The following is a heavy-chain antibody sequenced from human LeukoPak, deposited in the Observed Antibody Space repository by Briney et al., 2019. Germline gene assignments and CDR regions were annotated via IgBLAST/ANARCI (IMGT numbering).Heavy chain of an antibody. V-gene: IGHV4-34*01. CDR1: GGSFSGYY. CDR2: INHSGST. CDR3: ARRAATRSYGMDV. D-gene: IGHD6-25*01. Sequence: SETLSLTCAVYGGSFSGYYWSWIRQPPGKGLEWIGEINHSGSTNYNPSLKSRVTISVDTSKSQFSLKLSSVTAADTAVYYCARRAATRSYGMDVWGQGTTVTVSS. J-gene: IGHJ6*02.